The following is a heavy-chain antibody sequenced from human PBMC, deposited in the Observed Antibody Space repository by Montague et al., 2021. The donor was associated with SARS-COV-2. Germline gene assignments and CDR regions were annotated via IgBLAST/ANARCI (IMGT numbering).Heavy chain of an antibody. CDR3: ARSGDPGTTVTYLY. D-gene: IGHD4-11*01. J-gene: IGHJ4*02. CDR1: GGSISTIVNF. V-gene: IGHV4-39*07. CDR2: ISYTGST. Sequence: LVKPTQTLTLTCTFSGGSISTIVNFWGWIRQPPGKGLEWIGSISYTGSTYHNPSLKSRVTMSVDTSKNQFSLKLNSVTAADTAVYYCARSGDPGTTVTYLYWGQGTLVTVSS.